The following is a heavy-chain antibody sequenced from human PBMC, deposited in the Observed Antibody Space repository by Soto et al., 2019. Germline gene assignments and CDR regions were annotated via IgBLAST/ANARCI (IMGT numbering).Heavy chain of an antibody. D-gene: IGHD2-8*02. Sequence: GGSLRLSCAASGLTFTSHAMTWVRRAPGKGLEWVSTISGSGHTSFYADSVKGRFTISRDNSKNTLFLQMGGLGAEDTAIYYCARHTGHDPAGRHFDSWGQGTLVTVSS. CDR3: ARHTGHDPAGRHFDS. CDR1: GLTFTSHA. CDR2: ISGSGHTS. J-gene: IGHJ4*02. V-gene: IGHV3-23*01.